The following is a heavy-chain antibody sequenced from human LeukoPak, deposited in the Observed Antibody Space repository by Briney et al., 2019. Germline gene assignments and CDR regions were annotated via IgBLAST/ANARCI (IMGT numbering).Heavy chain of an antibody. CDR2: ISWNSGSI. CDR3: AKDMSEHQGDAFDI. Sequence: PGGSLRLSCAASGFTFDDYAMHWVRQAPGKGLEWVSGISWNSGSIGYADSVKGRFTISRDNAKNSLYLQMNSLRAEDMALYYCAKDMSEHQGDAFDIWGQGTMVTVSS. J-gene: IGHJ3*02. CDR1: GFTFDDYA. D-gene: IGHD2-2*01. V-gene: IGHV3-9*03.